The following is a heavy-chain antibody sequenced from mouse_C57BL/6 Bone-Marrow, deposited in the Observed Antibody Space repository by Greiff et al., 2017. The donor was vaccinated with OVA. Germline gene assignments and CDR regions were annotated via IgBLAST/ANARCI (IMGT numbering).Heavy chain of an antibody. Sequence: EVQRVESGPGLVKPSQSLSLTCSVTGYSITSGYYWNWIRQFPGNKLEWMGYISYDGSNNYNPSLKNRISITRDTSKNQFFLKLNSVTTEDTATYYCARDDNTGFAYWGQGTLVTVSA. D-gene: IGHD1-1*01. V-gene: IGHV3-6*01. CDR2: ISYDGSN. J-gene: IGHJ3*01. CDR1: GYSITSGYY. CDR3: ARDDNTGFAY.